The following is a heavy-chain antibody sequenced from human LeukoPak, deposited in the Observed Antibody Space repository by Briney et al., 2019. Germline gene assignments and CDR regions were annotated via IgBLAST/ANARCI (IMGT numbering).Heavy chain of an antibody. V-gene: IGHV3-64*01. CDR3: ARSYIPSRNQLSVVVTAIDY. CDR2: ISGSGLST. Sequence: PGGSLRLSCEASGFSFDSYAMSWVRQAPGKGLEWVSAISGSGLSTYYANSVKGRFTISRDNSKNTLYLQMGSLRAEDMAVYYCARSYIPSRNQLSVVVTAIDYWGQGTLVTASS. J-gene: IGHJ4*02. D-gene: IGHD2-21*02. CDR1: GFSFDSYA.